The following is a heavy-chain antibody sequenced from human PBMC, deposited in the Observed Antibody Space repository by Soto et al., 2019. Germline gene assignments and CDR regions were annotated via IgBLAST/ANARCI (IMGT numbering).Heavy chain of an antibody. CDR2: IYSGGST. V-gene: IGHV3-66*01. Sequence: GGSLRLSCAASGFTVSSNYMSWVRQAPGKGLEWVSVIYSGGSTYYADSVKGRFTISRDNSKNTLYLQMNSLRAEDTAVYYCARRGFGGVIVKDAFDIWGQGTMVTVSS. CDR3: ARRGFGGVIVKDAFDI. J-gene: IGHJ3*02. D-gene: IGHD3-16*02. CDR1: GFTVSSNY.